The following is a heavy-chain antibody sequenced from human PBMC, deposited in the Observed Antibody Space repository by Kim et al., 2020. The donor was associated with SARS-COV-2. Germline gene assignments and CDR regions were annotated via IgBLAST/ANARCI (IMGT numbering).Heavy chain of an antibody. CDR2: ISYDGSNK. D-gene: IGHD1-26*01. J-gene: IGHJ4*02. V-gene: IGHV3-30*18. CDR3: AKGASSGSYSLFDY. CDR1: GFTFSSYG. Sequence: GGSLRLSCAASGFTFSSYGMHWVRQAPDKGLEWVAVISYDGSNKYYADSVKGRFTISRDNSKNTLYLQMNSLRAEDTAVYYCAKGASSGSYSLFDYWGQGTLVTVSS.